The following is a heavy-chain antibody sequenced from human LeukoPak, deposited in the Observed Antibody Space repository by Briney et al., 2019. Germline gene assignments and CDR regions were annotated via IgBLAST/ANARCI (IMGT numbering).Heavy chain of an antibody. V-gene: IGHV1-8*01. J-gene: IGHJ4*02. Sequence: GASVKVSCKASGYTFTSYDINWVRQATGQGLEWMGWMNPNSGNTGYAQKFQGRVTMTRDTSISTAYMELSRLRSDDTAVYYCARGPGRQYQLLHVDFDYWGQGTLVTVSS. D-gene: IGHD2-2*01. CDR3: ARGPGRQYQLLHVDFDY. CDR2: MNPNSGNT. CDR1: GYTFTSYD.